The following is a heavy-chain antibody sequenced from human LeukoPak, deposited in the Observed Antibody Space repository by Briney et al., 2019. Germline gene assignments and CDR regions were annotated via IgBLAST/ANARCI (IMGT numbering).Heavy chain of an antibody. Sequence: GESLKISCKSAGYSFTSYWIGWVRQMPAKGLEWMGIIYPGDSDTRYSPSFQGQVTISADKSISTAYLQWSSLKASDTAMYYCARRSRITIFGVVITHFDYWGQGTLVTVSS. CDR1: GYSFTSYW. CDR3: ARRSRITIFGVVITHFDY. V-gene: IGHV5-51*01. CDR2: IYPGDSDT. J-gene: IGHJ4*02. D-gene: IGHD3-3*01.